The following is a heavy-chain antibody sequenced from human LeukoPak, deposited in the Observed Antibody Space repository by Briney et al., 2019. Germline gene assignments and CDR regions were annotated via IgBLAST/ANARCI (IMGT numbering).Heavy chain of an antibody. CDR2: INKDGGEK. Sequence: PEGSLRLSCAASGFTFSSYAMSWVRQAPGKGLEWVANINKDGGEKYYVDSVKGRFTISRDNAKNSLYLQMNSLRADDTAVYYCVKDSPPRYSGSPPAYWGQGTLVTVSS. CDR1: GFTFSSYA. J-gene: IGHJ4*02. D-gene: IGHD1-26*01. CDR3: VKDSPPRYSGSPPAY. V-gene: IGHV3-7*03.